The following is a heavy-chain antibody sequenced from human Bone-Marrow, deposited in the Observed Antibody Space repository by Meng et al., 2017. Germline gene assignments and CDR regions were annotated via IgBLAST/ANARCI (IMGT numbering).Heavy chain of an antibody. D-gene: IGHD4-17*01. Sequence: GESLKISCAASGFTFSSYSMNWVRQAPGKGLEWVSSISSSSSYIYYADSVKGRFTISRDNAKNSLYLQMNSLRAEDTAVYYCARETPSNRDYGINWFDPWGQGTLVTVS. J-gene: IGHJ5*02. CDR2: ISSSSSYI. CDR1: GFTFSSYS. V-gene: IGHV3-21*01. CDR3: ARETPSNRDYGINWFDP.